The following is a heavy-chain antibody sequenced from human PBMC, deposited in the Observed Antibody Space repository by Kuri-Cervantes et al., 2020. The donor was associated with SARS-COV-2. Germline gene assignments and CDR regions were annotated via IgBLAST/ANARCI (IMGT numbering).Heavy chain of an antibody. CDR3: ARGGYSSGWIPYYYYYGMDV. D-gene: IGHD6-19*01. CDR2: ISAYNGNT. J-gene: IGHJ6*02. V-gene: IGHV1-18*01. Sequence: ASVKVSCKASGYTFTSYGISWVRQAPGQGLEWMGWISAYNGNTNYAQKLQGRVTMTTDTSTSTAYMELRSLRSDDTAAYYCARGGYSSGWIPYYYYYGMDVWGRGTTVTVSS. CDR1: GYTFTSYG.